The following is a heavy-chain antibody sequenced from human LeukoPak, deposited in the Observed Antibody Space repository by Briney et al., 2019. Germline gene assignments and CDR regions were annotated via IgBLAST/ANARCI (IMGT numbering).Heavy chain of an antibody. V-gene: IGHV1-2*02. CDR3: ARDRYGDGFAHLDS. D-gene: IGHD5-24*01. CDR1: GYTFTSYA. J-gene: IGHJ4*02. Sequence: GASVKVSCKASGYTFTSYAIHWVRQAPGQGLEWMGWITPSGGTDYPQKFQGRAAITWDTSITTAYMDLSRLTSDDTAVYYCARDRYGDGFAHLDSWGQGALVTVSS. CDR2: ITPSGGT.